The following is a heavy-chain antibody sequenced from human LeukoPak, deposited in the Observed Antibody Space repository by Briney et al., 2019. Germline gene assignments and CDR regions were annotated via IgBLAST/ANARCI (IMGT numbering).Heavy chain of an antibody. J-gene: IGHJ4*02. CDR2: IWYDGSNK. CDR3: ARRRGYYFDY. D-gene: IGHD2-21*01. V-gene: IGHV3-33*01. Sequence: PGRSLRLSCAASGFSFSSDVMHWVRQAPGKGLEWVAVIWYDGSNKYYADSVKGRFTISRDNSKNTLYLQVNSLRAEDTAEYYCARRRGYYFDYWGQGTLVTVSS. CDR1: GFSFSSDV.